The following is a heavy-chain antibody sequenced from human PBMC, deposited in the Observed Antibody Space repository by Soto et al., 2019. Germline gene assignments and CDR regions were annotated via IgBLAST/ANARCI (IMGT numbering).Heavy chain of an antibody. V-gene: IGHV3-74*01. D-gene: IGHD3-10*01. CDR2: IYNDGTYS. CDR1: GFIFKMYW. Sequence: AGGSRRLSCAASGFIFKMYWMHWVRQSPGKGLVWISRIYNDGTYSDYADSVRGRFTISRDNVNDTLYLQMNNLRAEDSGLYYCTRGHRPTSTGTGAHGGQGTQVTVSS. J-gene: IGHJ4*02. CDR3: TRGHRPTSTGTGAH.